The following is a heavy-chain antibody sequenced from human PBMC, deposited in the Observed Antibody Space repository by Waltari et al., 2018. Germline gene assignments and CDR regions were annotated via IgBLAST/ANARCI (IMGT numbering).Heavy chain of an antibody. V-gene: IGHV3-7*01. CDR3: SESLNV. Sequence: EMQVVASGGDLVQPGGSLRLSCAAQGFDFSNAWMDWVRQAPGKGLEWVANIKGDGSEKYYVDSVKGRFIISRDNTMNLLYLQMNSLRAEDTAVYYCSESLNVWGQGTTVIVSS. J-gene: IGHJ6*02. CDR2: IKGDGSEK. CDR1: GFDFSNAW.